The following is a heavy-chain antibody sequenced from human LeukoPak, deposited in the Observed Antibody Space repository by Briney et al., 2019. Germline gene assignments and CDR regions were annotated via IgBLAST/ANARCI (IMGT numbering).Heavy chain of an antibody. CDR2: IYYSGST. J-gene: IGHJ6*02. V-gene: IGHV4-59*08. D-gene: IGHD6-19*01. Sequence: PSETLSLTCTVSGGSISSYYWSWIRQPPGKGPEWIGYIYYSGSTNYNPSLKSRVTISVDTSKNQFSLKLSSVTAADTAVYYCARHDRRARAVAGDYGMDVWGQGTTVTVSS. CDR3: ARHDRRARAVAGDYGMDV. CDR1: GGSISSYY.